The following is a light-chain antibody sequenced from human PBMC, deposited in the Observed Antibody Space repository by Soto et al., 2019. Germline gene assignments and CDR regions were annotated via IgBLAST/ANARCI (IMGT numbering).Light chain of an antibody. CDR3: QQHNNWPLT. V-gene: IGKV3-15*01. CDR1: QSVRGY. CDR2: GAS. Sequence: EIVLTQSPATLSLSPGERATLSCRASQSVRGYLAWYQQKLGQAPRLLIYGASTRATGIPARFSGSGSGTEFTLTISSLQSEDFAVYYCQQHNNWPLTFGQGTKVDIK. J-gene: IGKJ1*01.